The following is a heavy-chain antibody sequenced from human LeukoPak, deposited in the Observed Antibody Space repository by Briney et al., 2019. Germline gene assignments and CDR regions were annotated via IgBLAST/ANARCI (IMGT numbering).Heavy chain of an antibody. D-gene: IGHD3-3*01. CDR2: ISAYSGDT. V-gene: IGHV1-18*01. Sequence: GASVKVSCKASGYTFTSYGISWVRQAPGQGLEWMGWISAYSGDTNYAQKLQGRVTMTTDTSTSTAYMELRSLRSDDTAVYYCARDSNTYYDFWSGYYNGMDVWGQGTTVTVSS. J-gene: IGHJ6*02. CDR1: GYTFTSYG. CDR3: ARDSNTYYDFWSGYYNGMDV.